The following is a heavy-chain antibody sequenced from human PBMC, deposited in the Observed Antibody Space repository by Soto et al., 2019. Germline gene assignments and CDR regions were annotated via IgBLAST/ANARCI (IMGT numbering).Heavy chain of an antibody. D-gene: IGHD3-10*01. CDR3: ARDRRDYYGSGSYPYYYYYGKDV. J-gene: IGHJ6*02. Sequence: PGGSLRLSCAASGFTFSSYAMHWVRQAPGKGLEWVAVISYDGSNKYYADSVKGRFTISRDNSKNTLYLQMNSLRAEDTAVYYCARDRRDYYGSGSYPYYYYYGKDVSGQGTTVTGSS. V-gene: IGHV3-30-3*01. CDR1: GFTFSSYA. CDR2: ISYDGSNK.